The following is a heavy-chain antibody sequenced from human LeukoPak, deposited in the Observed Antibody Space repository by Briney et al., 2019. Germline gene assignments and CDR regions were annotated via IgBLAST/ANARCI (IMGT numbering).Heavy chain of an antibody. V-gene: IGHV3-21*01. Sequence: GGSLRLSCAASGFTFSSYAMSWVRQAPGKGLEWVSSISSSSSYIYYADSVKGRFTISRDNAKNSLYLQMNSLRAEDTAVYYCARDYGDYDWFDPWGQGTLVTVSS. J-gene: IGHJ5*02. CDR3: ARDYGDYDWFDP. CDR1: GFTFSSYA. D-gene: IGHD4-17*01. CDR2: ISSSSSYI.